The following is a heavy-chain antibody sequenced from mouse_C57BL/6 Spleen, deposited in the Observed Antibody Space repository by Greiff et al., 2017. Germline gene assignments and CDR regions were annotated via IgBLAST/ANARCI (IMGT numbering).Heavy chain of an antibody. CDR1: GYTFTSYW. J-gene: IGHJ1*03. Sequence: QVQLKQPGAELVRPGSSVKLSCKASGYTFTSYWMDWVKQRPGQGLEWIGNIYPSDSETHYNQKFKDKATLTVDKSSSTAYMQLSSLTSEDSAVYYCARSSSYGYFDVWGTGTTVTVSS. CDR2: IYPSDSET. V-gene: IGHV1-61*01. CDR3: ARSSSYGYFDV. D-gene: IGHD1-1*01.